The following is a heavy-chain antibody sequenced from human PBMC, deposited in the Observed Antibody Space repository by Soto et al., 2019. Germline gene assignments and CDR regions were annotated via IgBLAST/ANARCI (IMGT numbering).Heavy chain of an antibody. CDR2: ISYDGSNK. J-gene: IGHJ4*02. Sequence: GGSLRLSCAASGFTFSSYAMHWVRQAPGKGLEWVAVISYDGSNKYYADSVKGRFTISRDNSKNTLYLQMNSLRAEDTAVYYCARDLAPIHLTGWHYFDYWGQGTLVTVSS. V-gene: IGHV3-30-3*01. D-gene: IGHD2-15*01. CDR3: ARDLAPIHLTGWHYFDY. CDR1: GFTFSSYA.